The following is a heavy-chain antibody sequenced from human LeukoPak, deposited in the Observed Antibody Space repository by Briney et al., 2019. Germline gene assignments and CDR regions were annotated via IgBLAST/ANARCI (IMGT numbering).Heavy chain of an antibody. D-gene: IGHD2-8*01. CDR2: ISGDGGTI. Sequence: PGGSLRLSCAASGFTLRSSATSWVRQAPGKGLEWVSAISGDGGTISYAASVRGRFTISRDNAKNTLFLQMSSLRAGDTALYYCAKELYGNPSGYWGQGTRVTDSS. J-gene: IGHJ4*02. CDR1: GFTLRSSA. CDR3: AKELYGNPSGY. V-gene: IGHV3-23*01.